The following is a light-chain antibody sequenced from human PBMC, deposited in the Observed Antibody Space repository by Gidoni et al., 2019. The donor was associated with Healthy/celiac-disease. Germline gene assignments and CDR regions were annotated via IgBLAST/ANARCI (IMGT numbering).Light chain of an antibody. CDR2: DAS. J-gene: IGKJ1*01. V-gene: IGKV1-5*01. Sequence: DIQMTQSPSTLSASVGDRVTITCRASQSISSWLAWYQQNPGKAPKLLIYDASSLESGVPSRFSGSGSGTEFTLTISSLQPDDFATYYCQQYNSYSPWTFGQXTKVEIK. CDR1: QSISSW. CDR3: QQYNSYSPWT.